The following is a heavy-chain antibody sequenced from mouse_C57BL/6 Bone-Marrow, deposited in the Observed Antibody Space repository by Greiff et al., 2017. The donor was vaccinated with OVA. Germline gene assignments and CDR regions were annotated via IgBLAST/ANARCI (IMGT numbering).Heavy chain of an antibody. J-gene: IGHJ2*01. D-gene: IGHD1-1*01. CDR2: IYPGDGDT. Sequence: QVQLQQSGPELVKPGASVKISCKASGYAFSSSWMNWVKQRPGKGLEWIGRIYPGDGDTNYNGKFKGKATLTADKSSSTAYMQLSSLTSEDSAVYFCARYYYGSSEVDYWGQGTTLTVSS. CDR3: ARYYYGSSEVDY. V-gene: IGHV1-82*01. CDR1: GYAFSSSW.